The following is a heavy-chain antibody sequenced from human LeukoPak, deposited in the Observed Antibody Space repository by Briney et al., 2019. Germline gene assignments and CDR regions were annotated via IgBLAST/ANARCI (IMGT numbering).Heavy chain of an antibody. CDR1: GFTFSSYD. CDR2: VQYDGSNK. J-gene: IGHJ6*03. D-gene: IGHD3-10*01. V-gene: IGHV3-30*02. Sequence: GSLRLSCAASGFTFSSYDMHWVRQAPGKGLEWVVFVQYDGSNKYYADSVKGRITISRDNAKNSLYLQMNSLRAEDTAVYYCASPGSGYYYYYYMDVWGKGTTVTVSS. CDR3: ASPGSGYYYYYYMDV.